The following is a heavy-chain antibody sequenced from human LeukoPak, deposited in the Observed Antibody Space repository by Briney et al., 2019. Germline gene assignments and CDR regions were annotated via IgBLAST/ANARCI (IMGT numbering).Heavy chain of an antibody. V-gene: IGHV3-33*01. CDR2: IWYDGSNK. J-gene: IGHJ4*02. CDR3: ARDAAGSSSWYPYFDY. CDR1: GFTFSSYG. D-gene: IGHD6-13*01. Sequence: GRSLRLSCAASGFTFSSYGMHWVRQAPGKGLEWVAVIWYDGSNKYYADSVKGRFTISRDNSKNTLYLQMSSLRAEDTAVYYCARDAAGSSSWYPYFDYWGQGTLVTVSS.